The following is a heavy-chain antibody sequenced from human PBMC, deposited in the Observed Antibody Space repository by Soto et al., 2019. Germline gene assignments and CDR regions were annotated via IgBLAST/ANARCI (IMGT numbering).Heavy chain of an antibody. CDR2: IIPIFGTA. CDR3: ARDLGITMIAASV. J-gene: IGHJ4*02. V-gene: IGHV1-69*13. CDR1: GGTFSSYV. Sequence: GASVKVSCKASGGTFSSYVISWVRQAPGQGLEWMGGIIPIFGTANYAQKFQGRVTITADESTSTAYMELSSLRSEDTAVYYCARDLGITMIAASVWGQGTLVTVSS. D-gene: IGHD3-22*01.